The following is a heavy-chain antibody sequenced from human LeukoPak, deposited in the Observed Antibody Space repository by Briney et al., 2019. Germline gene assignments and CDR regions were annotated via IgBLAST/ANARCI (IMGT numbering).Heavy chain of an antibody. CDR3: AKDRSGYLSYFES. V-gene: IGHV3-30*18. CDR2: ISYDGSPQ. Sequence: PGGSLRLSCVASGFTFSSNGMHWVRQAPGKGLEWVAVISYDGSPQNYADSVKGRFTISRDNHKNTVYLQMNSLRTEDTAVYYCAKDRSGYLSYFESWGQGTLVSVSS. J-gene: IGHJ4*02. D-gene: IGHD3-22*01. CDR1: GFTFSSNG.